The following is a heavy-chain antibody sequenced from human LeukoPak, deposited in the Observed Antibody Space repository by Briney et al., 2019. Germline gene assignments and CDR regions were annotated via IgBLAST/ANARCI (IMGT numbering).Heavy chain of an antibody. J-gene: IGHJ4*01. CDR2: IVPIYGTA. CDR3: ARGSIVGGTTGLQTGAFDT. V-gene: IGHV1-69*13. D-gene: IGHD1-26*01. Sequence: ASVKVSSKVSGGTFSYYGVIWVRQAPGQGLEWVGGIVPIYGTADYTHKFQGRVTISADDSTSTACMELSSLRDDETAVYYCARGSIVGGTTGLQTGAFDTWGHGTLVTVSS. CDR1: GGTFSYYG.